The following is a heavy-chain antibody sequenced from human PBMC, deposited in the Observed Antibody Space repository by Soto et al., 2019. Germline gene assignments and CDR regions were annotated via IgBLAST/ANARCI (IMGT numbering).Heavy chain of an antibody. V-gene: IGHV3-21*01. CDR3: ARAHYYGMDF. J-gene: IGHJ6*02. CDR2: ISSSSSYI. Sequence: NWVRQXPGKGLEWVSSISSSSSYIYYADSVKGRFTISRDNAKNSLYLQMNSLRAEDTAVYYCARAHYYGMDFWGQGTTVTVSS.